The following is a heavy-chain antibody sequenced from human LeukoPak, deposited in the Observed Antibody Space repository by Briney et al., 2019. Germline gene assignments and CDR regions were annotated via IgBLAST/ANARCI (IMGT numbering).Heavy chain of an antibody. CDR1: GYTFTSYY. CDR3: ARRSLTQNYYYYYMDV. J-gene: IGHJ6*03. D-gene: IGHD1-26*01. V-gene: IGHV1-46*01. CDR2: INPSGGST. Sequence: ASVKVSCKASGYTFTSYYMHWVRQAPGQGLEWMGIINPSGGSTSYAQKFQGRVTMTRDTSTSTVYMELSSLRSEDTAVYYCARRSLTQNYYYYYMDVWGKGTTVTVSS.